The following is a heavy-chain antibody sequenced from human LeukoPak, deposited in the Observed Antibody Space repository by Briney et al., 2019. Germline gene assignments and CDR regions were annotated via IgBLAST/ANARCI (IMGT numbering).Heavy chain of an antibody. V-gene: IGHV3-49*02. CDR2: IRSKAYGGTT. CDR3: TRDSRNQLLNYYYYGMDV. D-gene: IGHD2-2*01. J-gene: IGHJ6*02. Sequence: PGGSLRLSCAASGFTFSSYPMSWVRQAPGKGLEWVGFIRSKAYGGTTEYAASVKGRFTISRDDSKSIAYLQMNSLKTEDTAVYYCTRDSRNQLLNYYYYGMDVWGQGTTVTVSS. CDR1: GFTFSSYP.